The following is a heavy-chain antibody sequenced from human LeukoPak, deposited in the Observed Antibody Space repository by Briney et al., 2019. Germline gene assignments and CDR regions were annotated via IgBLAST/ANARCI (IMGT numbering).Heavy chain of an antibody. CDR1: GLTFSSYS. D-gene: IGHD2-2*01. CDR2: ISSSSSYI. V-gene: IGHV3-21*01. J-gene: IGHJ6*03. Sequence: SGGSLRLSCAASGLTFSSYSMNWVRQAPGKGLEWVSSISSSSSYIYYADSVKGRFTISRGNAKNSLYLQMNSLRAEDTAVYYCAREGYCSSTSCYLMDVWGKGTTVTVSS. CDR3: AREGYCSSTSCYLMDV.